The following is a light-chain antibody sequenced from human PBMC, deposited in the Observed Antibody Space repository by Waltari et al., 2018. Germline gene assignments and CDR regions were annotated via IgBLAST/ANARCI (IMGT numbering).Light chain of an antibody. CDR3: QQSNNWPPWT. Sequence: EIVMTQSPATLSVSPGERATLSCRASQSVSSNLAWDQQKPGQAPRLLIYGASTRATGIPARFSGSGSGTEFTLTISSLQSEDFPIYYCQQSNNWPPWTFGQGTKVEIK. CDR1: QSVSSN. J-gene: IGKJ1*01. V-gene: IGKV3-15*01. CDR2: GAS.